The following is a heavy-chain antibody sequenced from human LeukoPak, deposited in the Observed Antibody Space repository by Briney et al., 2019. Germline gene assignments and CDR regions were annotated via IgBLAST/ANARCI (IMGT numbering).Heavy chain of an antibody. Sequence: GASVKVSCKASGYIFTGYYMHWVRQTPGQGLEWMGWINPNSGGTNYAQKFQGRVTMTRDTSISTAYMELSRLRSDDTAVYYCARGREIAAAGTPRYWGQGTLVTVSS. J-gene: IGHJ4*02. CDR2: INPNSGGT. CDR1: GYIFTGYY. CDR3: ARGREIAAAGTPRY. D-gene: IGHD6-13*01. V-gene: IGHV1-2*02.